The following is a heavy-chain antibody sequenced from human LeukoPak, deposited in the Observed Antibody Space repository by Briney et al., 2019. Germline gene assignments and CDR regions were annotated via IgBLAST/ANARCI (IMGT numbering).Heavy chain of an antibody. CDR1: EFTFRSYW. CDR2: INGDGSTT. CDR3: AKDYSSSSDYFDF. Sequence: PGGSLRLSCAASEFTFRSYWMHWVRQPPGKGLVWVSRINGDGSTTSNADSVKGRFTISRDNSKNTLYLEMNSLRPEDTALYCCAKDYSSSSDYFDFWGQGTLVTVSS. D-gene: IGHD6-13*01. J-gene: IGHJ4*02. V-gene: IGHV3-74*01.